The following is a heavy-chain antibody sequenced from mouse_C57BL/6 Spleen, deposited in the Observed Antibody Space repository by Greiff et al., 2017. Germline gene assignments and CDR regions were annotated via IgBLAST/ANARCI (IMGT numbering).Heavy chain of an antibody. CDR2: IYPRSGNT. Sequence: VQLQQSGAELARPGSSVKLSCKASGYTFTSYGISWVKQRTGQGLESIGEIYPRSGNTYYNEKFKGKATLTAAKSSRTASMELRSLTSEDSAVYFCASGEKDVTTAGYAMDYWGQGTSVTVSS. CDR3: ASGEKDVTTAGYAMDY. D-gene: IGHD1-2*01. J-gene: IGHJ4*01. V-gene: IGHV1-81*01. CDR1: GYTFTSYG.